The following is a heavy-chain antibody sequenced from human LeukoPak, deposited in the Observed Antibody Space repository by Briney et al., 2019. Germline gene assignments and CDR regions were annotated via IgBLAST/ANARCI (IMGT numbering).Heavy chain of an antibody. CDR3: VRVGAPANRLLWFGESLRPFDF. CDR1: GFTFSSYW. CDR2: INQDGSEK. Sequence: GGSLRLSCAASGFTFSSYWMHWVRQVPGKGLEWVANINQDGSEKYYVDSVKGRFTISRDSAKKSLYLQMNSLRAEDTAVYYCVRVGAPANRLLWFGESLRPFDFWGQGTLVTVSS. V-gene: IGHV3-7*01. D-gene: IGHD3-10*01. J-gene: IGHJ4*02.